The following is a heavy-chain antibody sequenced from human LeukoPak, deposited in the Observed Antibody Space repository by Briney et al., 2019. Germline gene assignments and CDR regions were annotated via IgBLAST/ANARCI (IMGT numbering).Heavy chain of an antibody. V-gene: IGHV1-18*01. J-gene: IGHJ6*03. CDR2: ISAYNGNT. Sequence: ASVKVSCKASGYTFTSYGISWVRQAPGQGLEWMGWISAYNGNTNYAQKLQGRVTMTTDTSTSTAYMELRSLRSDDTAAYYCARSGYRDYYYYYYMDVWGKGTTVTVSS. CDR1: GYTFTSYG. D-gene: IGHD3-22*01. CDR3: ARSGYRDYYYYYYMDV.